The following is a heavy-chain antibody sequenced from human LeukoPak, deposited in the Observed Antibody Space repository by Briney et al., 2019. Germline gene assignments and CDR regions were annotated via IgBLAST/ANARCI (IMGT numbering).Heavy chain of an antibody. CDR1: GGTFSSYA. D-gene: IGHD3-22*01. CDR3: AIGHTYYYDSSGYYPHDY. CDR2: IIPIFGTA. Sequence: SVKVSCKASGGTFSSYAISWVRQAPGQGLEWMGGIIPIFGTANYAQKFQGRATITADESTSTAYMELSSLRSEDTAVYYCAIGHTYYYDSSGYYPHDYWGQGTLVTVSS. V-gene: IGHV1-69*01. J-gene: IGHJ4*02.